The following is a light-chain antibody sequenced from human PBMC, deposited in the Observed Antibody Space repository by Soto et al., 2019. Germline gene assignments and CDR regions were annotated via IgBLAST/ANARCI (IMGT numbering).Light chain of an antibody. CDR3: QKYNSAPSIT. J-gene: IGKJ5*01. CDR1: QGISNY. Sequence: DIQMTQSPSSLSASVGDRVTITCRASQGISNYLAWYQQKPGKVPKLLIYAASTLQSGVPSRFSGSGSGTDFTLTISSLQPEDVVTYYCQKYNSAPSITFGQGTRLEIK. CDR2: AAS. V-gene: IGKV1-27*01.